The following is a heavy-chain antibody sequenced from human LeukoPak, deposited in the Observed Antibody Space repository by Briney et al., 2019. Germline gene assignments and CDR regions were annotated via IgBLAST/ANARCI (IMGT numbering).Heavy chain of an antibody. CDR1: GYTFTSYG. Sequence: ASVKVSCKASGYTFTSYGISWLRQAPGQGLEWMGWISAYNGNTNYAQKLQGRVTMTTDTSTSTAYMELRSLRSDDTAVYYCARVLPYDSSGYHKYWGQGTLVTVSS. J-gene: IGHJ4*02. V-gene: IGHV1-18*01. CDR3: ARVLPYDSSGYHKY. CDR2: ISAYNGNT. D-gene: IGHD3-22*01.